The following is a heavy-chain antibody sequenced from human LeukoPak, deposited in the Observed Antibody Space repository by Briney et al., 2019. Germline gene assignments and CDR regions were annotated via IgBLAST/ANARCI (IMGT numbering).Heavy chain of an antibody. D-gene: IGHD6-13*01. CDR1: GYTFTSHF. CDR3: ARLSSSWAFDY. J-gene: IGHJ4*02. V-gene: IGHV1-46*01. Sequence: GASVKVSCKASGYTFTSHFMHWVRQAPGQGPEWMGIINPSGGSTSYAQKFQGRVTVTRDMSTSTVYMELSRLRSGDTAVYYCARLSSSWAFDYWGQGTLVTVSS. CDR2: INPSGGST.